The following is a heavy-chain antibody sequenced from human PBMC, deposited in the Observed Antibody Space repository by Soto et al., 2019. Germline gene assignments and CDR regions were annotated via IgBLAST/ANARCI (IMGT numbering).Heavy chain of an antibody. J-gene: IGHJ4*02. Sequence: QVQLQESGPGLVKPSQTLSLTCTVSGGSISSGGYYWSWIRQHPGKGLEWIGYIYYSGSTYYNPSLKSRVTISVDTSKNQFSLKLSSVTAAATAVYYCARYRAVTFTDFDYWGQGTLVTVSS. V-gene: IGHV4-31*03. D-gene: IGHD4-17*01. CDR1: GGSISSGGYY. CDR3: ARYRAVTFTDFDY. CDR2: IYYSGST.